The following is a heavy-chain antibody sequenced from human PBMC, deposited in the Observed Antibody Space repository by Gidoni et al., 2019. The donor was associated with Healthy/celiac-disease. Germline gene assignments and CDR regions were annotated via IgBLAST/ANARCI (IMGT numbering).Heavy chain of an antibody. J-gene: IGHJ3*02. V-gene: IGHV4-39*01. CDR2: IYYSGST. D-gene: IGHD6-19*01. Sequence: QLQLQESVPGLVKPSETLSLTCTVSGGSISISSYYWGWIRQPPGKGLEWIGSIYYSGSTYYNPSLKSRVTISVDTSKNQFSLKLSSVTAADTAVYYCARPTGGWLVTSSSPNDAFDIWGQGTMVTVSS. CDR3: ARPTGGWLVTSSSPNDAFDI. CDR1: GGSISISSYY.